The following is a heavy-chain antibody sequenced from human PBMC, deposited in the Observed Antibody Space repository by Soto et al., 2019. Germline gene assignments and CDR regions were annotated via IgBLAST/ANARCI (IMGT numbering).Heavy chain of an antibody. J-gene: IGHJ3*02. D-gene: IGHD6-19*01. CDR2: IYYSGST. Sequence: SETLSLTCTVSGGSISSGGYYWSWIRQHPGKGLEWIVYIYYSGSTYYNPSLKSRVTISVDTSKNQFSLKLSSVTAADTAVYYCARDRRYSSGWYGEDAFDIWGQGTMVTVSS. V-gene: IGHV4-31*03. CDR1: GGSISSGGYY. CDR3: ARDRRYSSGWYGEDAFDI.